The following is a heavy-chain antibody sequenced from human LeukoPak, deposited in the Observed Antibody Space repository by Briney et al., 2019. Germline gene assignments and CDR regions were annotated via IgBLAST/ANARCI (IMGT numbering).Heavy chain of an antibody. CDR1: RFTLSSYW. CDR2: INQDGSAK. Sequence: GGSLRLSCAASRFTLSSYWMSWVRQAPGKGLEWVANINQDGSAKYYVDSVKGRFTISRDNAKNSLYLQMNSLRAEDTAVYYCASFKLGILAFDYWGQGALVTVSS. V-gene: IGHV3-7*01. J-gene: IGHJ4*02. D-gene: IGHD1-26*01. CDR3: ASFKLGILAFDY.